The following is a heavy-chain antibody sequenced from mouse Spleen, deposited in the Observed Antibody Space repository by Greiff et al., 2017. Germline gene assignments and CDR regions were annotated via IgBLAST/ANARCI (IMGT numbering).Heavy chain of an antibody. CDR2: IYPGSGNT. V-gene: IGHV1-76*01. CDR1: GYTFTDYY. Sequence: QVQLKESGAELVRPGASVKLSCKASGYTFTDYYINWVKQRPGQGLEWIARIYPGSGNTYYNEKFKGKATLTAEKSSSTAYMQLSSLTSEDSAVYFCARGGGYWYFDVWGTGTTVTVSS. J-gene: IGHJ1*03. CDR3: ARGGGYWYFDV.